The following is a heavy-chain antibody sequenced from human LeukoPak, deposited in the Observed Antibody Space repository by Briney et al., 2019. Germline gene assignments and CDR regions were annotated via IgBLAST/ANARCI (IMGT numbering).Heavy chain of an antibody. CDR2: ISWNSGSI. Sequence: GGSLRLSCAASGFTFDDYAMHWVRQAPGKGLEWVSGISWNSGSIGYADSVKGRFTISRDNAKNSLYLQMNSLRAEDTALYYCVKSPGYSGYEAYFDYWGQGTLVTVSS. CDR1: GFTFDDYA. D-gene: IGHD5-12*01. CDR3: VKSPGYSGYEAYFDY. V-gene: IGHV3-9*01. J-gene: IGHJ4*02.